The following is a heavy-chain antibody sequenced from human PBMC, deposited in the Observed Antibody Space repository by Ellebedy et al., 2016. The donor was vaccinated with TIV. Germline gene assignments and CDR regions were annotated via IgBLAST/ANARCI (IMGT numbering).Heavy chain of an antibody. V-gene: IGHV3-23*01. Sequence: GESLKISCAASGFTFSSYAMSWVRQAPGKGLEWVSAIRSSGGSTYYADSVKGRFTISRDNSKNTLYLQMNSLRAEDTGIYYCAREAVTRNYYYGMDVWGQGTTVTVFS. CDR1: GFTFSSYA. J-gene: IGHJ6*02. D-gene: IGHD4-17*01. CDR2: IRSSGGST. CDR3: AREAVTRNYYYGMDV.